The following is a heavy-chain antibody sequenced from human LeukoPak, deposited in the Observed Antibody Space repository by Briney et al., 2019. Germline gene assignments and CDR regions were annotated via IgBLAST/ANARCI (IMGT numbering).Heavy chain of an antibody. CDR2: NSAYNGNT. Sequence: ASVKVSCKASGGTFSSYAISWVRQAPGQGLEWMGWNSAYNGNTNYAQKLQGRVTMTTDTSTSTAYMELRSLRSDDTAVYYCARAPITIFGVVIGGDYFDYWGQETLVTVSS. CDR3: ARAPITIFGVVIGGDYFDY. V-gene: IGHV1-18*01. D-gene: IGHD3-3*01. CDR1: GGTFSSYA. J-gene: IGHJ4*02.